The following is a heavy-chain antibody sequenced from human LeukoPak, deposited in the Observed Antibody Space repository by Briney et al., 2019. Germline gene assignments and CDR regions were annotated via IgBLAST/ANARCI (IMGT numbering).Heavy chain of an antibody. D-gene: IGHD3-16*01. J-gene: IGHJ4*02. V-gene: IGHV3-23*01. CDR2: ISGSGGST. CDR1: GFTLSSYA. Sequence: GGSLRLSCAASGFTLSSYAMSWVRQAPGKGLEWVSAISGSGGSTYYADSVEGRFTISRDNSKNTLYLQMNSLRAEDTAVYYCAKDRMITFSFDYWGQGTLVTVSS. CDR3: AKDRMITFSFDY.